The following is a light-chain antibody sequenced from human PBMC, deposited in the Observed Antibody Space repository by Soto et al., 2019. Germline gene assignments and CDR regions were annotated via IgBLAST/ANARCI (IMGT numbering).Light chain of an antibody. CDR3: QVWDSSSDHWV. CDR1: NIGSKS. J-gene: IGLJ3*02. CDR2: GDS. Sequence: SYELTQPPSVSVAPGQTARITCGGNNIGSKSVHWYQQKPGQAPVLVVYGDSDRPSGIPERFSGSNSGNTATLTIRRVEAGNEADYYCQVWDSSSDHWVFGGGTQLTVL. V-gene: IGLV3-21*02.